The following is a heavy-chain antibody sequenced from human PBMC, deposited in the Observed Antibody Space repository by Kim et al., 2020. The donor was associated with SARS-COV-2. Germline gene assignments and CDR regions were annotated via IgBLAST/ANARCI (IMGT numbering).Heavy chain of an antibody. J-gene: IGHJ4*02. CDR2: ISSSSSYI. CDR1: GFTFSSYS. V-gene: IGHV3-21*01. Sequence: GGSLRLSCAASGFTFSSYSMNWVRQAPGKGLEWVSSISSSSSYIYYADSVKGRFTISRDNAKNSLYLQMNSLRAEDTAVYYCAREVVATISEASHFDYWGQGTLVTVSS. D-gene: IGHD5-12*01. CDR3: AREVVATISEASHFDY.